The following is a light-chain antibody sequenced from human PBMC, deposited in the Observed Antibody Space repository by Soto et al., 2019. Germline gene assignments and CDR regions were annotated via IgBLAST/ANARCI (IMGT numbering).Light chain of an antibody. V-gene: IGKV3-20*01. CDR3: QQYGPSPWT. J-gene: IGKJ1*01. CDR1: QDISSY. CDR2: GAS. Sequence: LTQSPSSLSASVGDRVTITCRASQDISSYLGWYQQKPGQAPRLLIYGASNRATGIPDRFSGSGSGSDFSLIISRLEPEDFAVYYCQQYGPSPWTFGQGTKVEVK.